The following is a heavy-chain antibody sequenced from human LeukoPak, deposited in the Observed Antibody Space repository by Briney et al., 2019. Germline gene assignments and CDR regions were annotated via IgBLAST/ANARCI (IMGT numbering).Heavy chain of an antibody. V-gene: IGHV4-31*03. Sequence: SETLSLTCTVSGGSISSGGYYWSWIRQHPGTGLEWIGYIYYSGSTYYNPSLKSRVTISVDTSKTQFSLKLSSVTAADTAVYYCARDRGYYGSGSSNWFDPWGQGTLVTVSS. CDR1: GGSISSGGYY. D-gene: IGHD3-10*01. CDR2: IYYSGST. CDR3: ARDRGYYGSGSSNWFDP. J-gene: IGHJ5*02.